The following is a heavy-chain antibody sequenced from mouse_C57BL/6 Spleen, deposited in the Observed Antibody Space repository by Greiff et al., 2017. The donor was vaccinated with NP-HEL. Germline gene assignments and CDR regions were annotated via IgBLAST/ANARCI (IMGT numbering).Heavy chain of an antibody. V-gene: IGHV5-6*01. D-gene: IGHD4-1*01. CDR3: AKASDWEDYFDY. Sequence: EVHLVESGGDLVKPGGSLKLSCAASGFTFSSYGMSWVRQTPDKRLEWVATISSGGSYNYYPDSVKGRFTISRDNAKNTLYLQMSSLKSEDTAMYSCAKASDWEDYFDYWGQGTTLTVSS. J-gene: IGHJ2*01. CDR1: GFTFSSYG. CDR2: ISSGGSYN.